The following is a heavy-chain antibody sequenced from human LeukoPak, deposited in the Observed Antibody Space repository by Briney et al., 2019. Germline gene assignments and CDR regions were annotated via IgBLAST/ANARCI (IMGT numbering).Heavy chain of an antibody. CDR1: GGSINSSNYY. Sequence: SETLSLTCTVSGGSINSSNYYWGWIRQPPGKGLEWIGSIHYSGSTYYNPSLKSRVTVSVDTSKNQFTVNLSSVTAADTAVYYCTRHFGSGRDDYWGQGTLVTVSS. J-gene: IGHJ4*02. CDR2: IHYSGST. CDR3: TRHFGSGRDDY. D-gene: IGHD3-10*01. V-gene: IGHV4-39*01.